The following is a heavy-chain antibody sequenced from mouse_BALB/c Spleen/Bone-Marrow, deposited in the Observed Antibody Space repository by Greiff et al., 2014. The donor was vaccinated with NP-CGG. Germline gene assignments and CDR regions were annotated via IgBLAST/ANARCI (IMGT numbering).Heavy chain of an antibody. V-gene: IGHV4-1*02. CDR3: ARLSYYGRFAY. CDR1: GFDFSRYW. D-gene: IGHD1-1*01. CDR2: INPDSSTI. Sequence: VQLQQSGGGLVQPGGSLKLSCAASGFDFSRYWMSWVRQAPGKGLEWIGEINPDSSTINYTPSLKDRFIISRDNAKNTLYLQMSKVRSEDTALYYCARLSYYGRFAYWGQGTLVTASA. J-gene: IGHJ3*01.